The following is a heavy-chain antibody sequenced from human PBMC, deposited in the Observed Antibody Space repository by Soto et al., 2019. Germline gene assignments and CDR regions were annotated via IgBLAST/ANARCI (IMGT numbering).Heavy chain of an antibody. V-gene: IGHV3-53*01. Sequence: GGSLRLSCAASGFTVSSNYMSWVRQAPGKGLEWVSVIYSGGSTYYADSVKGRFTISRDNSKNTLYLQMNSLRAEDTAVYYCARVQWLVRERWFDPWGQGTLVTVSS. J-gene: IGHJ5*02. CDR2: IYSGGST. CDR3: ARVQWLVRERWFDP. CDR1: GFTVSSNY. D-gene: IGHD6-19*01.